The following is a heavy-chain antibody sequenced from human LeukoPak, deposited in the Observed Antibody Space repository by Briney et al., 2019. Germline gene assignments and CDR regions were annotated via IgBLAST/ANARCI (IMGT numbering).Heavy chain of an antibody. CDR1: GFTFSSYA. D-gene: IGHD2-15*01. CDR2: ISYDGSNK. J-gene: IGHJ4*02. Sequence: PGRSLRLSCAASGFTFSSYAMHWVRQAPGKGLEWVAVISYDGSNKYYADSVKGRFTISRDNSKNTLYLQMNSLRAEDTAVYYCAGLLGWPLDYWGQGTLVTVSS. V-gene: IGHV3-30-3*01. CDR3: AGLLGWPLDY.